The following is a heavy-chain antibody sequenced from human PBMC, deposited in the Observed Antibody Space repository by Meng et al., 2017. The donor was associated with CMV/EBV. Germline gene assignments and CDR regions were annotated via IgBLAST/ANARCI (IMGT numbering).Heavy chain of an antibody. CDR1: GGSFSGYY. Sequence: SETLSLTCAVYGGSFSGYYWSWIRQLPGKGLEWIGEINHSGSTNYNPSLKSRVTISVDTSKNQFSLKLSSVTAADTAVYYCARGPRRGYCSSTSCYTEMYTIPRGYYYYGMDVWGQGTTVTVSS. D-gene: IGHD2-2*02. V-gene: IGHV4-34*01. CDR3: ARGPRRGYCSSTSCYTEMYTIPRGYYYYGMDV. CDR2: INHSGST. J-gene: IGHJ6*02.